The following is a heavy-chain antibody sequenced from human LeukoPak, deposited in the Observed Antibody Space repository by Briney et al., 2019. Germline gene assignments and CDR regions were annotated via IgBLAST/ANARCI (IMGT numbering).Heavy chain of an antibody. V-gene: IGHV3-30*04. D-gene: IGHD4-17*01. CDR2: ISYDGSNK. CDR3: ARTYDYGEDSLDY. CDR1: GFTFSSYA. J-gene: IGHJ4*02. Sequence: PGGSLRLSCAASGFTFSSYAMHWVRQAPGKGLEWVAVISYDGSNKYYADSVKGRFTISRDNSKNTLYLQMNSLRAEDTAVYYCARTYDYGEDSLDYWGQGTLVTVSS.